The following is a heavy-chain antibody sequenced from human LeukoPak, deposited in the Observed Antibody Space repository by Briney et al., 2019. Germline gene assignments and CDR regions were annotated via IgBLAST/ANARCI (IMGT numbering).Heavy chain of an antibody. CDR2: IRYDGSNK. CDR1: GFTFSSYG. J-gene: IGHJ4*02. CDR3: AKLLGRGVIILYYFDY. Sequence: AGGSLRLSCAASGFTFSSYGMHWVRQAPGKGLEWVAFIRYDGSNKYYADSVKGRFTISRDNSKNTLYLQMNSLRAEDTAVYYCAKLLGRGVIILYYFDYWGQGTLVTVSS. V-gene: IGHV3-30*02. D-gene: IGHD3-10*01.